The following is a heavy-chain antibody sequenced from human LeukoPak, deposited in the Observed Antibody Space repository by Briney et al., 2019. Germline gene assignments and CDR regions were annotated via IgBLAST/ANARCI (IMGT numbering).Heavy chain of an antibody. CDR2: IKSKTDGGTT. CDR3: TTDCGGDCYTYYYYYYYMDV. D-gene: IGHD2-21*01. J-gene: IGHJ6*03. Sequence: SGGSLRLSCTASGFTFSNAWMSRVRQAPGKGLEWVGRIKSKTDGGTTDYAAPVKGRFTISRDDSKNTLYLQMNSLKTEDTAVYYCTTDCGGDCYTYYYYYYYMDVWGKGTTVTVSS. V-gene: IGHV3-15*01. CDR1: GFTFSNAW.